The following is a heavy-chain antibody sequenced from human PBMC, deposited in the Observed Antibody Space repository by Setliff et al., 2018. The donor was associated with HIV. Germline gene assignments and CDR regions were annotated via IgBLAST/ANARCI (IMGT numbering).Heavy chain of an antibody. D-gene: IGHD6-19*01. CDR3: ATAGGPYSSGLDY. Sequence: ASVKVSCKASGYTFTTYGISWLRQAPGQGLEWMGWISAYNGKTIYAQKFQGRVTMTADTSTDTAYMELSNLRSGDTAVYYCATAGGPYSSGLDYWGQGILVTVSS. V-gene: IGHV1-18*01. CDR1: GYTFTTYG. J-gene: IGHJ4*02. CDR2: ISAYNGKT.